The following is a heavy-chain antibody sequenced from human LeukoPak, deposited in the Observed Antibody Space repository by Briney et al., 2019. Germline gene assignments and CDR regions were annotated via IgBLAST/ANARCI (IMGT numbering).Heavy chain of an antibody. CDR2: IYYIGST. J-gene: IGHJ5*02. V-gene: IGHV4-59*01. CDR3: ARGANWFDP. CDR1: GGSISRYY. Sequence: PSETLSLTCTVSGGSISRYYWSWIRQPPGKGLEWIGYIYYIGSTNYNPSLKSRLTISVDTSKNQFSLKLNSVTATDTAVYYCARGANWFDPWGQGTLVTVSS.